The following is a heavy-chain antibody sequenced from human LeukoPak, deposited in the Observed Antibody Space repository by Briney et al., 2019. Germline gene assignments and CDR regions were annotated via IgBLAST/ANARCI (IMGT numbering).Heavy chain of an antibody. D-gene: IGHD5-18*01. J-gene: IGHJ5*02. V-gene: IGHV4-59*08. CDR1: GGSISSYY. CDR3: ARSVVDTAMVQVDP. CDR2: IYYSGST. Sequence: KTSETLSLTCTVSGGSISSYYWSWIRQPPGKGLEWIGYIYYSGSTNYNPSLKSRVTISVDTSKNQFSLKLSSVTAADTAVYYCARSVVDTAMVQVDPWGQGTLVTVSS.